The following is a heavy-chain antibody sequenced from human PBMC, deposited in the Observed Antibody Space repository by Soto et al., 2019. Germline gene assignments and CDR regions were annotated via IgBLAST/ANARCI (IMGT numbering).Heavy chain of an antibody. CDR1: GGSFSGYY. V-gene: IGHV4-34*01. J-gene: IGHJ4*02. CDR2: INHSGST. Sequence: SETLSLTCAVYGGSFSGYYWSWIRQPPGKGLEWIGEINHSGSTNYNPSLKSRVTISVDTSKNQFSLKLSSVTAADTAVYYCARGPLGXVTIFGVYPDKKYYFDYWGQGTLVTVSS. D-gene: IGHD3-3*01. CDR3: ARGPLGXVTIFGVYPDKKYYFDY.